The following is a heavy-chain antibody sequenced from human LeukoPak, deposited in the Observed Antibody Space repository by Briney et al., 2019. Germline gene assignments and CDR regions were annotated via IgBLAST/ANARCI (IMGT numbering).Heavy chain of an antibody. CDR3: ARDVPWFDP. Sequence: GGSLRLSCAASGFTFSSYEMNWVRQAPGKGLEWVSYISSSGSTIYYADSVKGRFTISRDNAKNSLYLQMNSLRAGDTAVYYCARDVPWFDPWGQGTLVTVSS. CDR2: ISSSGSTI. D-gene: IGHD3-10*02. V-gene: IGHV3-48*03. J-gene: IGHJ5*02. CDR1: GFTFSSYE.